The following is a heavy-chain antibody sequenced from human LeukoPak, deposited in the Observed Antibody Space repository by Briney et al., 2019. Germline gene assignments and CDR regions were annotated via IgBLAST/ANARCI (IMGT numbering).Heavy chain of an antibody. CDR3: ARYLVGATHFDY. D-gene: IGHD1-26*01. CDR1: GGSTSSYY. Sequence: SETLSLTCTVSGGSTSSYYWSWIRQPPGKGLEWIGYIYYSGSTNYNPSLKSRVTISVDTSKNQFSLKLSSVTAADTAVYYCARYLVGATHFDYWGQGTLVTVSS. CDR2: IYYSGST. V-gene: IGHV4-59*01. J-gene: IGHJ4*02.